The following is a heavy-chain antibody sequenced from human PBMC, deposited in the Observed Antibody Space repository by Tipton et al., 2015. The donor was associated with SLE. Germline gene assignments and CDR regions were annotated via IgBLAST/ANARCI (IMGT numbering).Heavy chain of an antibody. CDR3: ARESSSSLYYGMDV. V-gene: IGHV4-34*01. D-gene: IGHD6-6*01. Sequence: TLSLTCSVYGGSFSGYYWSWIRQPPGKGLEWIGEINHSGRTNYNPSLKSRVTISVDTSKNQFSLKLSSVTAADTAVYYCARESSSSLYYGMDVWGQGTTVTVSS. CDR1: GGSFSGYY. J-gene: IGHJ6*02. CDR2: INHSGRT.